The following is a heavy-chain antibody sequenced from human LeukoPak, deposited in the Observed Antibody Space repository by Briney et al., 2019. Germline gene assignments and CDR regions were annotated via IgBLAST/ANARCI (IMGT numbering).Heavy chain of an antibody. V-gene: IGHV5-10-1*01. CDR3: ARRVGVGGAFDI. Sequence: GASPRIPLKGSGYRFTSYWISWVRQMPVKGLEWLGRIDPSDSYTNYSSSFQGHVTISADKSISTAYLQWSSLKASATAMYYCARRVGVGGAFDIWGQGTMVTVSS. J-gene: IGHJ3*02. CDR1: GYRFTSYW. D-gene: IGHD3-16*01. CDR2: IDPSDSYT.